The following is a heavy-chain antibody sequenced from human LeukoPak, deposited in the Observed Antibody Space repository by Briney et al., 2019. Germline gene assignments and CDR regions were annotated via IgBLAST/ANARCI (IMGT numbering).Heavy chain of an antibody. CDR3: ARVLQYYYDSSGYSSGEGFDY. D-gene: IGHD3-22*01. J-gene: IGHJ4*02. CDR1: GYTFTGYY. Sequence: ASVKVSCKASGYTFTGYYMHWVRQAPGQGLEWMGWINPNSGGTNYAQKFQDRVTMTRDTSISTAYMELSRLRSDDTAVYYCARVLQYYYDSSGYSSGEGFDYWGQGTLVTVSS. V-gene: IGHV1-2*02. CDR2: INPNSGGT.